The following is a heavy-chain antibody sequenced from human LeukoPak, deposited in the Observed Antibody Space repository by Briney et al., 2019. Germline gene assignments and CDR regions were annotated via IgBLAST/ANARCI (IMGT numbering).Heavy chain of an antibody. Sequence: QTGGSLRLSCAGSGFIFSNSALHWVRQIPAKGLEWVAVISYDGGSTYYGDPVKGRFTISRDNSKNTMYLQMNTLRDGDTAVYYCVRGYCSGTTCRDRFDSWGQGTLVSVSS. J-gene: IGHJ4*02. D-gene: IGHD2-15*01. V-gene: IGHV3-30-3*01. CDR1: GFIFSNSA. CDR3: VRGYCSGTTCRDRFDS. CDR2: ISYDGGST.